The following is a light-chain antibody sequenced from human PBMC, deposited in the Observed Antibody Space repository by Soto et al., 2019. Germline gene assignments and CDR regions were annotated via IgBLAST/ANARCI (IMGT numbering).Light chain of an antibody. CDR1: SSDVGGYNY. V-gene: IGLV2-14*01. CDR2: EVS. Sequence: QSALTQPASVSGSPGQSLTISCTGTSSDVGGYNYVSWYQQHTGKAPKLMIYEVSNRPSGVSNRFSGSKSGNTASLTISGLQAEDEADYYCSSYTSSSTRVFGGGTKVTVL. J-gene: IGLJ3*02. CDR3: SSYTSSSTRV.